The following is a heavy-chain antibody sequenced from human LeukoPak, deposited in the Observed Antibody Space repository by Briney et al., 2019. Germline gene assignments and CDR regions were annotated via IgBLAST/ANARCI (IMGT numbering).Heavy chain of an antibody. CDR2: ISNSGTYI. CDR1: GFTFSSYN. D-gene: IGHD6-19*01. V-gene: IGHV3-21*01. J-gene: IGHJ4*02. CDR3: ARGFRGWYYFDY. Sequence: GGSLRLSCAAFGFTFSSYNMNWVRQAPGKGLEWVASISNSGTYIYDADSVKGRFTISRDNAKDSLYLQMNSLRAEDTAVYYCARGFRGWYYFDYWGQGTVVTVSS.